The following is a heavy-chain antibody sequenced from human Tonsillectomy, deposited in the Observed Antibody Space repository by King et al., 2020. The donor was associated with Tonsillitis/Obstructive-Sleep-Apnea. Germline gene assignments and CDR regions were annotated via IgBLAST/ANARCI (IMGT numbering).Heavy chain of an antibody. CDR1: GGSISSSSYY. CDR3: ARQIVVVVTASRTYAFDY. D-gene: IGHD2-21*02. CDR2: IYYSGST. J-gene: IGHJ4*02. Sequence: QLQESDPGLVKPSETLSLTCTVSGGSISSSSYYWGWIRQPPGKGLEWIGSIYYSGSTYYNPSLKSRVTISVDTSKNQFSLKLSSVTAADTAVYYCARQIVVVVTASRTYAFDYWGQGTLVTVSS. V-gene: IGHV4-39*01.